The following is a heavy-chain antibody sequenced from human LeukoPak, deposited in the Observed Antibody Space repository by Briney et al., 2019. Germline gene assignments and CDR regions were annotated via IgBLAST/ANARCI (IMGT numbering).Heavy chain of an antibody. J-gene: IGHJ3*02. Sequence: GGSLRLSCAASGFTFSDYSMHWVRQAPGKGLEWVSFISRGSSSFYYADSVKGRFTISRDNAKNSLYLQMNSLRDEDTSVYYCARDYTWAFDNWGQGTMVTVSS. CDR3: ARDYTWAFDN. CDR2: ISRGSSSF. CDR1: GFTFSDYS. V-gene: IGHV3-48*02.